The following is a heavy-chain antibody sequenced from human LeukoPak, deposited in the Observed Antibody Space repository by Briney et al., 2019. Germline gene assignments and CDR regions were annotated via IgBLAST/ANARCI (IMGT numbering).Heavy chain of an antibody. J-gene: IGHJ4*02. V-gene: IGHV3-74*01. D-gene: IGHD3-10*02. CDR2: ISSDGSDT. CDR1: GFSFSNYW. Sequence: GGSLRLSCAASGFSFSNYWMHWVRQAPGKGLVWVSRISSDGSDTIYADSVKGRFTMSRDNAKNTLYLQMNSLRAEDTAVYYCVRGLRSADYWGQGTLVIVSS. CDR3: VRGLRSADY.